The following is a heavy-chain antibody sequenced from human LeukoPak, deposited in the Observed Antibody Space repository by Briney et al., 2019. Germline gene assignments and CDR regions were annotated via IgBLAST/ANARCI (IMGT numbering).Heavy chain of an antibody. V-gene: IGHV1-18*04. J-gene: IGHJ4*01. Sequence: VASVKVSCKASGYTFTGYGISWVRLAPGQGLEWMGWISAYNGNTNYAQKLQGRVTMTTDTSTSTAYMELRSLRSDDTAVYYCARGAANYDILTGLFDYWGHGALVTVSS. CDR3: ARGAANYDILTGLFDY. D-gene: IGHD3-9*01. CDR2: ISAYNGNT. CDR1: GYTFTGYG.